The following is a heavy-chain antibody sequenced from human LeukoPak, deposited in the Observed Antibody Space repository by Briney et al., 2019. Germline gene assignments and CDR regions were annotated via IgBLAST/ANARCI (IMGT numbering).Heavy chain of an antibody. CDR2: INPNSGGT. CDR3: ARGRVGATTGPYYYYYYMDV. J-gene: IGHJ6*03. CDR1: GYTFTGYY. V-gene: IGHV1-2*02. Sequence: WASVKVSCKASGYTFTGYYMHWVRQAPGQGLEWMGWINPNSGGTNYAQKFQGRVTMTRDTSISTAYMELSRLRSDDTAVYYCARGRVGATTGPYYYYYYMDVWGKGTTVTVSS. D-gene: IGHD1-26*01.